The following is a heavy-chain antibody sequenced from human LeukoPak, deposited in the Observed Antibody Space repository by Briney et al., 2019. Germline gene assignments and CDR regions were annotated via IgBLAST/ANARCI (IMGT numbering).Heavy chain of an antibody. CDR3: AKHSGWYRGAFDY. CDR2: ISSDGSNK. J-gene: IGHJ4*02. CDR1: GFIFNNYG. Sequence: PGRSLRLSCAASGFIFNNYGINWVRQAPGKGLEWVAVISSDGSNKYYADSVEGRFTISRDNSKNTLYLQMNSLRAEDTAVYYCAKHSGWYRGAFDYWGQGTLVTVSS. V-gene: IGHV3-33*08. D-gene: IGHD6-19*01.